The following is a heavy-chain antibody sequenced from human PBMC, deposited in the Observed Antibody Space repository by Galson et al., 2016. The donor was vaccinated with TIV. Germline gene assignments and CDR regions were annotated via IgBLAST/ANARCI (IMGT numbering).Heavy chain of an antibody. J-gene: IGHJ6*03. CDR2: ISWDGGNR. CDR1: GFTFDDYA. CDR3: AKDIGGGNYYYYYMDV. Sequence: SLRLSCAVSGFTFDDYAMHWVRQAPGKGLEWVSLISWDGGNRFYADSVKGRFNISRDNSKNSLYLQMSSLRAEDSALYYCAKDIGGGNYYYYYMDVWGKGTAVTVSS. D-gene: IGHD3-16*01. V-gene: IGHV3-43D*04.